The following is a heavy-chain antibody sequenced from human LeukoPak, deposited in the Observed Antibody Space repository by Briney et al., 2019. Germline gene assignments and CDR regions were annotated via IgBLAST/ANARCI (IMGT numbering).Heavy chain of an antibody. Sequence: GGSLRLSCAASGFTFSSYGMHWVRQAPGKGLEWVAVIWYDGSNKYYADSVKGRFTISRDNSKNTLYLQMNSLRAEDTALYYCARDKSSGYYYFDYWGQGTLVTVSS. D-gene: IGHD3-22*01. V-gene: IGHV3-33*01. J-gene: IGHJ4*02. CDR1: GFTFSSYG. CDR3: ARDKSSGYYYFDY. CDR2: IWYDGSNK.